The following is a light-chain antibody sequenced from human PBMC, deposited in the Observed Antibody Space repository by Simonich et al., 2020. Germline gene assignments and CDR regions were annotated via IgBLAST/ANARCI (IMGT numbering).Light chain of an antibody. Sequence: IVMTQSPDSLAVSLGERATINCKSSQSVLYSSNNKNYLAWYQQKPGQPPKLLISWAPTRESGVPDRFSGSGSGTDFTLTISSLQAEDVAVYYCQQYYSTPPAFGPGTKVDIK. CDR3: QQYYSTPPA. CDR2: WAP. V-gene: IGKV4-1*01. CDR1: QSVLYSSNNKNY. J-gene: IGKJ3*01.